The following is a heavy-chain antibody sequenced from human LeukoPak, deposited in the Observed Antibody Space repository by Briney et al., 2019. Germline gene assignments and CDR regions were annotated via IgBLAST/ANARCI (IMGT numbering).Heavy chain of an antibody. D-gene: IGHD1-1*01. CDR1: GFTFDDYA. CDR2: ISWNSGSI. Sequence: GGSLRLSCAASGFTFDDYAMHWARQAPGKGLEWVSGISWNSGSIGYADSVKGRFTISRDNDKNSLHLQMNILRADDTAVYYCVRDQQPEVPTSDTSPSAWGQGTLVSVSS. J-gene: IGHJ5*02. V-gene: IGHV3-9*01. CDR3: VRDQQPEVPTSDTSPSA.